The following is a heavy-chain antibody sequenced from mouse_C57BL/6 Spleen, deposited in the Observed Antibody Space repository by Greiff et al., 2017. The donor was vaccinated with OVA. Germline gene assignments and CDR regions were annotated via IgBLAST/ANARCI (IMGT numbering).Heavy chain of an antibody. CDR2: IDPRDGRT. CDR3: ARGYGNYDYAMDY. J-gene: IGHJ4*01. D-gene: IGHD2-10*02. Sequence: QVQLQQSDAELVKPGASVKISCKVSGYTFTDHTIHWMKQRPEQGLEWIGYIDPRDGRTKYNEKFKGKATLTADKSSSTAYMQLNSLTSEDSAVYFCARGYGNYDYAMDYWGQGTSVTVSS. V-gene: IGHV1-78*01. CDR1: GYTFTDHT.